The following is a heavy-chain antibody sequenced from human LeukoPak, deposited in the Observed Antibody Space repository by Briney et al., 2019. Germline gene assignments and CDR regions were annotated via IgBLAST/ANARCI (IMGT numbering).Heavy chain of an antibody. D-gene: IGHD3-10*01. CDR1: GFTFRTYW. Sequence: PGGSLRLSCAASGFTFRTYWMSWVRQAPGKGLEWVANIKQDGSEKNYVDSVKGRFTISRDNAKNSLSLQINSLRAEDTAVYYCARGASMVRGVIKHYFMDVWGKGTTVTVSS. J-gene: IGHJ6*03. CDR3: ARGASMVRGVIKHYFMDV. CDR2: IKQDGSEK. V-gene: IGHV3-7*01.